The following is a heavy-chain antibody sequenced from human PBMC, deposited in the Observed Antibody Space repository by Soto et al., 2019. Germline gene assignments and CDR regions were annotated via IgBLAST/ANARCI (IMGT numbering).Heavy chain of an antibody. Sequence: EVQLVESGGGLVKPGGSLRLSCAASGFIFSSAWMNWVRQAPGKGLEWVGRVISKANGGTIEYAAPVKGRFTISRNDSKNTLYLQMNSLKIEDTAVYYCTTDLRWDLPPSAYWGHGTLVTVSS. J-gene: IGHJ4*01. D-gene: IGHD1-26*01. CDR2: VISKANGGTI. CDR1: GFIFSSAW. CDR3: TTDLRWDLPPSAY. V-gene: IGHV3-15*01.